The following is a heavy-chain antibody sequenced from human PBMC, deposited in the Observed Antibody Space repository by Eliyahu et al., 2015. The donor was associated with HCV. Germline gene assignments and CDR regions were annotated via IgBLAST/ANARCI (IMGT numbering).Heavy chain of an antibody. Sequence: EVQLVQSGADVRKPGESLRISWKASGYGFSTTWISWVRQLPGKGLEWMGKIDPSDSYTTYNPSFQGHVTLSADEASNTAYLEWSSLRASDSDIYYCARDFSTKGPDYWGQGTLVTVSA. CDR1: GYGFSTTW. V-gene: IGHV5-10-1*03. CDR3: ARDFSTKGPDY. CDR2: IDPSDSYT. J-gene: IGHJ4*02. D-gene: IGHD4-11*01.